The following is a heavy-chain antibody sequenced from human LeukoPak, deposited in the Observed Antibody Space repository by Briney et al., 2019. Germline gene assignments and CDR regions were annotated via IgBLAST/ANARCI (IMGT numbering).Heavy chain of an antibody. Sequence: GGSLRLSCAASGFTFSNYAMSWVRQAPGKGLEWVSDTSGSGGSTYHADSVKGRFTISRDNSKNTLYLQMNSLRAEDTAVYYCARDYYCSGGSCYSHYFDSWGQGTLVTVSS. D-gene: IGHD2-15*01. CDR3: ARDYYCSGGSCYSHYFDS. J-gene: IGHJ4*02. CDR2: TSGSGGST. V-gene: IGHV3-23*01. CDR1: GFTFSNYA.